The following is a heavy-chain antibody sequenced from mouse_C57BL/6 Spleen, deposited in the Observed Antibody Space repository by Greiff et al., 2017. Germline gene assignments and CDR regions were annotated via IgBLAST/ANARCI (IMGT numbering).Heavy chain of an antibody. CDR2: IYPGDGDT. V-gene: IGHV1-82*01. CDR3: ARGGDGDY. CDR1: GYAFSSSW. Sequence: VQLQQSGPELVKPGASVKISCKASGYAFSSSWMNWVKQRPGQGLEWIGRIYPGDGDTNYNGKFKGQATLTADKSSSTAYMQLSSLTSEDTAVYYCARGGDGDYWGQGTLLTVSS. D-gene: IGHD1-1*02. J-gene: IGHJ3*01.